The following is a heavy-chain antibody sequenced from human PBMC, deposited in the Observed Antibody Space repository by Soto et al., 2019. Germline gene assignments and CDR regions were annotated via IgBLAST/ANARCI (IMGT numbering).Heavy chain of an antibody. V-gene: IGHV4-31*03. CDR3: ATSSGAYYYYYYGMDV. CDR2: IYYSGST. J-gene: IGHJ6*02. CDR1: GGSISSGGYY. D-gene: IGHD6-25*01. Sequence: SETLSLTCTVSGGSISSGGYYWSWIRQHPGKGLEWIGYIYYSGSTYYNPSLKSRVTISVDTSKNQFSLKLSSVTAADTAVYYCATSSGAYYYYYYGMDVWGQGTTVTVSS.